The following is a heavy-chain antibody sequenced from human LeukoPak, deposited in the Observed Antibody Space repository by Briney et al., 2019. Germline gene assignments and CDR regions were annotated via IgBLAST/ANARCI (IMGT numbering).Heavy chain of an antibody. V-gene: IGHV2-5*02. J-gene: IGHJ4*02. CDR2: IYWDDDK. Sequence: SGPTLVKPTQTLALTCTFSGFSLSTSGVGVGWIRQPPGKALEWLALIYWDDDKRYSPSLKSRLTITKDTSKNQVVLTMTNMDPVDTATYYCAFRRGSSTGFDYWGQGTLVTVSS. D-gene: IGHD2-2*01. CDR1: GFSLSTSGVG. CDR3: AFRRGSSTGFDY.